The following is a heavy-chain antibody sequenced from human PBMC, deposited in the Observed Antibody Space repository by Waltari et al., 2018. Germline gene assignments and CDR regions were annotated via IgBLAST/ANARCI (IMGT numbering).Heavy chain of an antibody. CDR1: GYSISSGYY. CDR2: IYHSGST. J-gene: IGHJ5*02. V-gene: IGHV4-38-2*01. D-gene: IGHD3-22*01. Sequence: QVQLQESGPGLVKPSETLSLTCAVSGYSISSGYYWGWIRQPPGKGLEWIGRIYHSGSTYYNPSLRSRVTTSVDTSKNQFSLKLSAVTAADTAVYYCATLKSDSFNWFDPWGQGTLVTVSS. CDR3: ATLKSDSFNWFDP.